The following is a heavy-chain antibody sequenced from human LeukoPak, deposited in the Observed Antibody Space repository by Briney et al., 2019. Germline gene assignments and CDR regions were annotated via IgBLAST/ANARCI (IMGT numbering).Heavy chain of an antibody. V-gene: IGHV4-59*01. CDR2: IYYSGST. J-gene: IGHJ2*01. D-gene: IGHD2-2*01. Sequence: SETLSLTCTVSGGSISSYYWSWIRQPPGKGLEWIGYIYYSGSTNYNPSLKSRVTISVDTSKNQFSLKLSSVTAADTAVYYCARERRYCSSTSCYATAFLTRTYYWYFDLWGRGTLVTVSS. CDR3: ARERRYCSSTSCYATAFLTRTYYWYFDL. CDR1: GGSISSYY.